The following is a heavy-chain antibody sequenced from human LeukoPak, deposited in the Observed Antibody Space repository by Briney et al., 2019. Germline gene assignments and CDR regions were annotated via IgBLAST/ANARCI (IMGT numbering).Heavy chain of an antibody. CDR3: ARDTLTYCSGGSCYSGGFDY. D-gene: IGHD2-15*01. CDR2: IYSGGST. CDR1: GFTVSSNY. J-gene: IGHJ4*02. V-gene: IGHV3-66*01. Sequence: GGSLRLSCAASGFTVSSNYMSWVRQAPGKGLEWVSVIYSGGSTYYADSVKGRFTISRDNSKNTLYLQMNSLRAEDTAVYYCARDTLTYCSGGSCYSGGFDYWGQGTLVTVSS.